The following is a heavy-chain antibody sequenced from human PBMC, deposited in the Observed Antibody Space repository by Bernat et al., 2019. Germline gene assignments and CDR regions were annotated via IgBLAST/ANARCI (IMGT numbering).Heavy chain of an antibody. V-gene: IGHV4-39*01. D-gene: IGHD3-16*02. CDR1: GGSISSSSYY. CDR3: APSPDYDYLWGSYRYTGTFDY. J-gene: IGHJ4*02. Sequence: QLQLQESGPGLVKPSETLSLTCTVSGGSISSSSYYWGWIRQPPGKGLEWIGSIYYSGSTYYNPSLKSRVTISVDTSKNQFSLKLSSVTAADTAVYYCAPSPDYDYLWGSYRYTGTFDYWGQGTLVTVSS. CDR2: IYYSGST.